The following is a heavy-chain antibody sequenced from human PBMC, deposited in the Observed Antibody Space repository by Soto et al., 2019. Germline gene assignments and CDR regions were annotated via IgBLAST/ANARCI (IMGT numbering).Heavy chain of an antibody. V-gene: IGHV4-34*01. J-gene: IGHJ6*02. CDR1: GGSFSGYY. CDR3: ARGRHQLLYSYYYYGMDV. Sequence: SETLSLTCAVYGGSFSGYYWSWIRQPPGKGLEWIGEINHSGSTNYNPSLKSRVTISVDTSKNQFSLKLSSVTAADTAVYYCARGRHQLLYSYYYYGMDVWGQGTAVTVSS. CDR2: INHSGST. D-gene: IGHD2-2*02.